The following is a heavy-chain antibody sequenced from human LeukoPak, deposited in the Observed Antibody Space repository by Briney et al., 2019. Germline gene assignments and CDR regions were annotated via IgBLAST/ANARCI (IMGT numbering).Heavy chain of an antibody. CDR3: AKAPIAVAGMYYFDY. CDR2: FRGSGVAT. CDR1: GFTFSSYA. Sequence: GGSLRLSCAASGFTFSSYAMNWVRQAPGKGLKWVSGFRGSGVATFYADSVKGRFTISRDNSKNTLYLQMNSLRAEDTAVYYCAKAPIAVAGMYYFDYWGQGTLVTVSS. D-gene: IGHD6-19*01. J-gene: IGHJ4*02. V-gene: IGHV3-23*01.